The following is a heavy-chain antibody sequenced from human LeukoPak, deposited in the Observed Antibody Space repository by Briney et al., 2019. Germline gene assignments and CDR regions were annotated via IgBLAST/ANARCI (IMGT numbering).Heavy chain of an antibody. CDR1: GYTFTSYY. CDR3: ARDAESRSWYDPDWFDP. D-gene: IGHD6-13*01. Sequence: ASVKVSCKASGYTFTSYYMHWVRQAPGQGLEWRGIINPSGGSTSYAQKFQGRVTMTRDTSTSTVYMELSSLRSEDTAVYYCARDAESRSWYDPDWFDPWGQGTLVTVSS. J-gene: IGHJ5*02. CDR2: INPSGGST. V-gene: IGHV1-46*01.